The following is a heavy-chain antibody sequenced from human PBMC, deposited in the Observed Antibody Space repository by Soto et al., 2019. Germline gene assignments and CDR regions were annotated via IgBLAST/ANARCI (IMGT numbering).Heavy chain of an antibody. V-gene: IGHV1-18*01. CDR2: ISANNGNT. CDR3: ARDGYFDY. Sequence: ASVKVSCKASGYTFTSYGIAWVRQAPGQGLEWMGWISANNGNTNYARKFQGRVTMTTDTSTSTMYMELRSLRSDDTAVYYCARDGYFDYWGPGTMVTVSS. CDR1: GYTFTSYG. J-gene: IGHJ4*02.